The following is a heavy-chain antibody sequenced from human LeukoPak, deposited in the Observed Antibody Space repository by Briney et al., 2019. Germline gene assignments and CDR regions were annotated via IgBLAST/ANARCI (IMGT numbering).Heavy chain of an antibody. J-gene: IGHJ3*02. D-gene: IGHD3-16*01. V-gene: IGHV4-39*07. CDR2: IYYSGST. CDR3: ARVGDYTRSRRAFDI. Sequence: PSETLSLTCTVSGGSISSSSYYWGWIRQPPGKGLEWIGSIYYSGSTYYNPSLKSRVTISVDTSKNQFSLKLSSVTAADTAVYYCARVGDYTRSRRAFDIWGQGTMVTVSS. CDR1: GGSISSSSYY.